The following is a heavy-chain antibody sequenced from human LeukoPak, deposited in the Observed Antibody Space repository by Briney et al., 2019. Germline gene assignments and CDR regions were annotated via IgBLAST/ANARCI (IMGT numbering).Heavy chain of an antibody. CDR2: IYYSGST. D-gene: IGHD3-9*01. CDR1: RGSISSGDYY. CDR3: ARGRVNYDIFTGYALGLYYFDY. J-gene: IGHJ4*02. Sequence: SQTLSLTCTVSRGSISSGDYYWSWIRQPPGKGLESIGYIYYSGSTYYNPSRKGRVTIAVNTSKNQFSLRLSSVPAADTAVYYCARGRVNYDIFTGYALGLYYFDYWGQGTMVTVSS. V-gene: IGHV4-30-4*01.